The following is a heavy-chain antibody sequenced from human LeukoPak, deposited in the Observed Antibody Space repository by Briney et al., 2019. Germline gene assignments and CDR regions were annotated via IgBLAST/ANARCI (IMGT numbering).Heavy chain of an antibody. CDR1: GFT. CDR2: IVVGSGNT. D-gene: IGHD6-13*01. V-gene: IGHV1-58*02. CDR3: AKDTRGAAAGPSSSDY. Sequence: SVKVSCRASGFTMQGGRQARGQRLEWRGWIVVGSGNTNYAQKFQERVTIIRDMSTSTASMKLSSLRAEDTAVYYCAKDTRGAAAGPSSSDYWGQGTLVTVSS. J-gene: IGHJ4*02.